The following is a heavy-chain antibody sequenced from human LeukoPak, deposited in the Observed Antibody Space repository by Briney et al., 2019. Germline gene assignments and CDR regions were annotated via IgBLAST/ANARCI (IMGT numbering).Heavy chain of an antibody. Sequence: GGSLRLSCVGSGFTFRSHAMSWVRQAPEKGLEFVSGIYENGGTTYYADSVKGRFSTSRDNSKNTLYLQIDSLRGEDTAVYYCAKSSYYDSSGYYREYYFDYWGQGTLVTVSS. J-gene: IGHJ4*02. V-gene: IGHV3-23*01. CDR3: AKSSYYDSSGYYREYYFDY. D-gene: IGHD3-22*01. CDR1: GFTFRSHA. CDR2: IYENGGTT.